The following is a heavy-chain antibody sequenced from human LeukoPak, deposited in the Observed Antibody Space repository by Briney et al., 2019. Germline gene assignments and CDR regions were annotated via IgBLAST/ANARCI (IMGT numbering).Heavy chain of an antibody. J-gene: IGHJ3*02. D-gene: IGHD3-3*01. V-gene: IGHV3-20*04. CDR3: ARLRDFWSGYYAFDI. Sequence: GGSLRLSCAASGFTFDDYGMSWVRHAPGKGMEWVSGINWNGGSTAYADSVKGRSTISRDNAKNSLYLQMNSLRAEDTALYYCARLRDFWSGYYAFDIWGQGTMVTVSS. CDR1: GFTFDDYG. CDR2: INWNGGST.